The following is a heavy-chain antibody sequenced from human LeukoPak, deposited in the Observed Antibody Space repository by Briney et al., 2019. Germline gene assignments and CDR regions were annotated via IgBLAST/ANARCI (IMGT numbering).Heavy chain of an antibody. CDR3: ARRAYGDYGRWYYDL. D-gene: IGHD4-17*01. Sequence: PGGSLRLSCAAAGFTFSNYDMHWVRQPSGRGLEWVSAIDAAGDTNYPDPVKGRIAISRENAKNSLYLQMNSLRVGDTAVYYCARRAYGDYGRWYYDLWGRGTLVTVSS. CDR1: GFTFSNYD. CDR2: IDAAGDT. V-gene: IGHV3-13*01. J-gene: IGHJ2*01.